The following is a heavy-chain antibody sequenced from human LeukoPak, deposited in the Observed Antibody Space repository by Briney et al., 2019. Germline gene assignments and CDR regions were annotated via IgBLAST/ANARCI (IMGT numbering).Heavy chain of an antibody. CDR2: IHPTVGDT. V-gene: IGHV1-46*01. CDR3: ARYGFSSVWQGGWHAFDI. CDR1: GYTFTSYY. Sequence: ASVKVSCKASGYTFTSYYLHWVRQTPGQGLEWMGIIHPTVGDTTYAQKFQGRVTMTRDMSTGTVYMDLSSLRSEDTAVYYCARYGFSSVWQGGWHAFDIWGQGTTVTVSS. D-gene: IGHD6-25*01. J-gene: IGHJ3*02.